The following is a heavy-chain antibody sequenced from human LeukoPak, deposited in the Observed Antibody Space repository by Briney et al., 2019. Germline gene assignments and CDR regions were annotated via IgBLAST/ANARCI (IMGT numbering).Heavy chain of an antibody. D-gene: IGHD6-19*01. CDR2: ISAYT. CDR1: GGTFSSYA. Sequence: GASVKVSCKASGGTFSSYAISWVRQAPGQGLEWMGWISAYTNYAQKLQGRVTMTTDTSTSTAYMELRSLRSDDTAVYYCARVLHQEWLVDYWGQGTLVTVSS. CDR3: ARVLHQEWLVDY. V-gene: IGHV1-18*01. J-gene: IGHJ4*02.